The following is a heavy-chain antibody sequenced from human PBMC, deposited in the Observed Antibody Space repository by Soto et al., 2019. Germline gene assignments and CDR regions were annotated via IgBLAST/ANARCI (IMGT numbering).Heavy chain of an antibody. Sequence: GGSLRLSCAASGFTFSSYAMSWVRQAPGKGLEWVSVISGSGGSGYYADSVKGRFTISRDNSKNTLYLQMNSLRAEDTAVYYCSRRSSGWYFDYWGQGTLVTVSS. CDR1: GFTFSSYA. CDR3: SRRSSGWYFDY. J-gene: IGHJ4*02. CDR2: ISGSGGSG. V-gene: IGHV3-23*01. D-gene: IGHD6-19*01.